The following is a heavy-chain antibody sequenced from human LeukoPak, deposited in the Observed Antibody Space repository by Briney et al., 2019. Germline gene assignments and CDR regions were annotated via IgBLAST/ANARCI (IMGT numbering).Heavy chain of an antibody. Sequence: GGSLRLSCAASGFTFSTHGMHWVRQAPGKGLEGVAFIRYDGINKYYADSVKGRFTISGDSFKNTLYLQMNSLRPEDTAVYYCAKSNGYGLIDIWGQGTMVTVSS. CDR2: IRYDGINK. D-gene: IGHD3-10*01. V-gene: IGHV3-30*02. J-gene: IGHJ3*02. CDR3: AKSNGYGLIDI. CDR1: GFTFSTHG.